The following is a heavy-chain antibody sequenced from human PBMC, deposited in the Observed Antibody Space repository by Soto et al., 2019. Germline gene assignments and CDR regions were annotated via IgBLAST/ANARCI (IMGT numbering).Heavy chain of an antibody. J-gene: IGHJ4*02. D-gene: IGHD1-26*01. CDR2: INPNSGGT. V-gene: IGHV1-2*04. Sequence: ASVKVSCKASGYTFTGYYMHWVRQAPGQGLEWMGWINPNSGGTNYAQKFQGWVTMTRDTSISTAYMELSRLRSDDTAVYYCARQEARWRGSYYLDYWGQGTLVTVSS. CDR3: ARQEARWRGSYYLDY. CDR1: GYTFTGYY.